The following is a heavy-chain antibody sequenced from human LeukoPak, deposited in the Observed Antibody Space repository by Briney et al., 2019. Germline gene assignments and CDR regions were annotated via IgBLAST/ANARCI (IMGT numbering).Heavy chain of an antibody. J-gene: IGHJ4*02. D-gene: IGHD3-22*01. CDR2: FDPEDGEA. V-gene: IGHV1-24*01. CDR3: AIGLFTVFITTWSDS. Sequence: ASVKVSCKVSGNTLTELSMHWVRQAPGKGLEWMGGFDPEDGEAIYAQKFQGRLTMTDDTSTDTAYMELSSLRSEDTAVYYCAIGLFTVFITTWSDSWGQGTLVTVSS. CDR1: GNTLTELS.